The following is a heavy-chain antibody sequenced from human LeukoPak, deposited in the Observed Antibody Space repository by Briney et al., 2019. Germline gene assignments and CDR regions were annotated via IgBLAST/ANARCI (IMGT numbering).Heavy chain of an antibody. D-gene: IGHD1-26*01. Sequence: GGSLRLSCTASGFTFGDYAVNWVRQAPGKGLEWVGFIRSKPFGGTTDYAASVKGRFTISRDDFRSVTYLQMNSLKTEDTAVYYCSRGGGSYRPYWGQGTLVTVSS. CDR2: IRSKPFGGTT. J-gene: IGHJ4*02. CDR1: GFTFGDYA. V-gene: IGHV3-49*04. CDR3: SRGGGSYRPY.